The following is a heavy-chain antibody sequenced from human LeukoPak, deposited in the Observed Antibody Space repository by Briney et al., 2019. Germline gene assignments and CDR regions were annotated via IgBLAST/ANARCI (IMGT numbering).Heavy chain of an antibody. CDR3: AKETTVTTYGAPFEY. CDR1: GFTFSSFA. V-gene: IGHV3-23*01. D-gene: IGHD4-17*01. J-gene: IGHJ4*02. CDR2: ISGSGGST. Sequence: GGSLRLSCAASGFTFSSFAMSWVRQAPGKGLEWVSAISGSGGSTFYADSVKGRFTISRDNSKNTLYSQMNSLRADDTAVYYCAKETTVTTYGAPFEYWGQGTLVTVSS.